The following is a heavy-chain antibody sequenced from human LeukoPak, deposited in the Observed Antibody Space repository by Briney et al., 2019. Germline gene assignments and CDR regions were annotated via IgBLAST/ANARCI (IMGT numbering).Heavy chain of an antibody. CDR1: GLTFGDNA. Sequence: SLRLSCTTSGLTFGDNAMSWVRQAPGKGLEWVGFIRNKGNGGTTEYAASVKGRFTISRDDSESITYLQMNSLRTEDTAVYYCTTGSYHESSGYRFDYWGQGTLVTVSS. CDR2: IRNKGNGGTT. J-gene: IGHJ4*02. D-gene: IGHD3-22*01. V-gene: IGHV3-49*04. CDR3: TTGSYHESSGYRFDY.